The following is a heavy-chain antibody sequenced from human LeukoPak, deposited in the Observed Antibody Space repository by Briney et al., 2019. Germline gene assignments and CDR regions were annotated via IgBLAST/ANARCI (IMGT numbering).Heavy chain of an antibody. CDR2: INPNSGAT. CDR3: AGGLINGHDFDY. J-gene: IGHJ4*02. V-gene: IGHV1-2*04. D-gene: IGHD5-12*01. Sequence: ASVKVSCKTSGYRFSGYYMHWVRQAPGQGLEWMGWINPNSGATNYAQNFQGWVTMTRDTSVNTGYMELRRLTSDDTAVYYCAGGLINGHDFDYWGQGTLVTVSS. CDR1: GYRFSGYY.